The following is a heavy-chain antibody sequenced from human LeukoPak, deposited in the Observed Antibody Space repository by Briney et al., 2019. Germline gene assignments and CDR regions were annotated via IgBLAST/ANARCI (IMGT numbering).Heavy chain of an antibody. D-gene: IGHD2-15*01. V-gene: IGHV3-53*01. CDR3: ARSYCSGGSCYFDY. CDR1: GFIVSSNY. CDR2: IYSGGNT. J-gene: IGHJ4*02. Sequence: GGSLRLSCAASGFIVSSNYMSWVRQAPGKGLEWVSVIYSGGNTYYADSVKGRFTISRDDSKNTLYLQMNSLRAGDTAVYFCARSYCSGGSCYFDYWGQGTLVTVSS.